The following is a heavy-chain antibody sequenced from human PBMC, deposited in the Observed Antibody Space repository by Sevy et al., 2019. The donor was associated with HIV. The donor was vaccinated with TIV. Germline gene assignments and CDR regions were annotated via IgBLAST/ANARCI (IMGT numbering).Heavy chain of an antibody. V-gene: IGHV3-23*01. J-gene: IGHJ4*02. D-gene: IGHD3-22*01. Sequence: GGSLRLSCAASGFTFSTYALHWVRQAPGKGLEWVSAVSGGGDTTYYADSVKGRFTISRDNSKNTLYLQMNSLRAEDTAVYYCAKGGSTSGYYLNYFAYWGQGTLVTVSS. CDR3: AKGGSTSGYYLNYFAY. CDR1: GFTFSTYA. CDR2: VSGGGDTT.